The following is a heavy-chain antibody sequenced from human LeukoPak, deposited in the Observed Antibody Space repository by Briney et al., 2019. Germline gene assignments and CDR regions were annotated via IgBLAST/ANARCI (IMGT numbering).Heavy chain of an antibody. CDR3: TTLYYRGSGSYPHLDYYYGMDV. CDR1: GFTFSNAW. Sequence: KTGGSLRLSCAASGFTFSNAWMNWVRQAPGKGLEWVGRIQSKTDGGTTDYAAPVKGRFSISRDDSKNTLYLQMNSLKTEDTAVYYCTTLYYRGSGSYPHLDYYYGMDVWGQGTTVTVSS. J-gene: IGHJ6*02. V-gene: IGHV3-15*01. CDR2: IQSKTDGGTT. D-gene: IGHD3-10*01.